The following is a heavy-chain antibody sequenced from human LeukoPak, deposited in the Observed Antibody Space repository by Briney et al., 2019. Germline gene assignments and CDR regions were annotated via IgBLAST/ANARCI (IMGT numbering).Heavy chain of an antibody. Sequence: KTSETLSLTCTVSGGSISSYYWSWIRQPPGKGLEWIGYIYYSGSTNYNPSLKSRVTISVDTSKNQFSLKLSSVPAADTAVYYCARASIHYYGSGSYYDPVWFDRWGQGTLVTVSS. J-gene: IGHJ5*02. CDR2: IYYSGST. V-gene: IGHV4-59*01. D-gene: IGHD3-10*01. CDR1: GGSISSYY. CDR3: ARASIHYYGSGSYYDPVWFDR.